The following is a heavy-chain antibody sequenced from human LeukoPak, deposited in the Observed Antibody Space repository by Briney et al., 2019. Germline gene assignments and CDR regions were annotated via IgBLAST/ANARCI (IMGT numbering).Heavy chain of an antibody. CDR2: ISSNSDYL. CDR1: GFTFSSYH. Sequence: PGGSLRLSCAASGFTFSSYHINWVRQAPGKGLEWVSSISSNSDYLYYADSVKGRFTISRDNAKNSLYLQMNSLTAEDTAIYYCARGLCGGDCYDYWGQGTLVTVSS. CDR3: ARGLCGGDCYDY. J-gene: IGHJ4*02. D-gene: IGHD2-21*01. V-gene: IGHV3-21*01.